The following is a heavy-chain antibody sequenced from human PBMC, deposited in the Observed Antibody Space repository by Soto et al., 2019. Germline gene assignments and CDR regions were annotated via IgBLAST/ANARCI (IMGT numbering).Heavy chain of an antibody. CDR3: ARDIVVVTAIPYYYYGMDV. CDR2: INPSGGST. J-gene: IGHJ6*02. D-gene: IGHD2-21*02. V-gene: IGHV1-46*01. Sequence: GASVKVSCKASGGTFSSYAISWVRQAPGQGLEWMGIINPSGGSTSYAQKFQGRVTMTRDTSTSTVYMELSSLRSEDTAVYYCARDIVVVTAIPYYYYGMDVWGQGTLVTVSS. CDR1: GGTFSSYA.